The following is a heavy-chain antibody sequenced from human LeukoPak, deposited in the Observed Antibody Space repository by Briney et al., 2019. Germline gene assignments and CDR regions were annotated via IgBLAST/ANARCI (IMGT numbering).Heavy chain of an antibody. CDR2: ISSNGGST. V-gene: IGHV3-64*01. CDR3: ARALRGGDYYGSGSPPGY. CDR1: GFTFSTYG. J-gene: IGHJ4*02. Sequence: PGGSLRLSCAASGFTFSTYGMHWVRQAPGKGLEYVSAISSNGGSTYYANSVKGRFTISRDNSKNTLYLQMGSLRSDDTAVYYCARALRGGDYYGSGSPPGYWGQGTLVTVSS. D-gene: IGHD3-10*01.